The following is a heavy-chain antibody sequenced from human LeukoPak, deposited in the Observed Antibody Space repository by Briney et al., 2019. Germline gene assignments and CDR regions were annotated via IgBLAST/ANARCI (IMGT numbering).Heavy chain of an antibody. CDR2: INPNSGGT. CDR1: GYTFTGYY. CDR3: ARERGSRQRQLKGYAP. D-gene: IGHD6-13*01. Sequence: ASVKVSCKASGYTFTGYYMHWVRQAPGQGLEWMGWINPNSGGTNYAQKFQGRVTMTRDTSISTAYMELSRLRSDDTAVYYCARERGSRQRQLKGYAPWGQGTLVTVSS. J-gene: IGHJ5*02. V-gene: IGHV1-2*02.